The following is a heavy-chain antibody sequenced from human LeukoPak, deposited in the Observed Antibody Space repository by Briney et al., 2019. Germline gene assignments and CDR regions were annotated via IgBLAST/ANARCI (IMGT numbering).Heavy chain of an antibody. CDR3: ARDGEFVRLVV. V-gene: IGHV4-38-2*02. D-gene: IGHD2-15*01. J-gene: IGHJ4*02. CDR1: GYSISSGYY. Sequence: SETLSLTCTVSGYSISSGYYWGWIRQPPGKGLEWIGSIYHSGSIYYNLSLKSRVTISVDTSKNQFSLKLSSVTAADTAVYYCARDGEFVRLVVWGQGTLVTVSS. CDR2: IYHSGSI.